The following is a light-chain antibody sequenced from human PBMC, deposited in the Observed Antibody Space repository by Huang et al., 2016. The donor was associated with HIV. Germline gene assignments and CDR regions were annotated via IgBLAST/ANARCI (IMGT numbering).Light chain of an antibody. J-gene: IGKJ5*01. CDR1: QSVNTN. CDR3: QQYNNWPIT. V-gene: IGKV3-15*01. Sequence: EVVLPQSPAILSVSPGERAALSCRASQSVNTNLAWDQRKPGQAPRLLSHGASTRASVIPARFSGSGSGTEFTLTISSLQSEDFAVYYWQQYNNWPITFGQGTRLEIK. CDR2: GAS.